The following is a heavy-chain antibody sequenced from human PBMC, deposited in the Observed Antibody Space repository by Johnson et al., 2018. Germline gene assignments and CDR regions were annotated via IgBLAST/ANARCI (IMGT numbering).Heavy chain of an antibody. J-gene: IGHJ6*02. D-gene: IGHD5-18*01. V-gene: IGHV3-33*01. Sequence: VQLLESGGGVVQPGRSLRLSCVASGFTFSNYAMHWVRQAPGKGPEWVAVIWYDGTNKYYADSVKGRFTISRDNSKNTLYLQMNSLRAEDTAVYYCARARSWGIQLYYDYYGMDVWGQGTTVTVSS. CDR3: ARARSWGIQLYYDYYGMDV. CDR2: IWYDGTNK. CDR1: GFTFSNYA.